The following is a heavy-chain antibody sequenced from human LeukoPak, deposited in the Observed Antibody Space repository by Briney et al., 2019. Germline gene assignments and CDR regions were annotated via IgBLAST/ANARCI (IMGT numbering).Heavy chain of an antibody. CDR1: GGSISSYY. V-gene: IGHV4-59*06. J-gene: IGHJ3*02. D-gene: IGHD3-22*01. Sequence: PSETLSLTCTVSGGSISSYYWSWIRQHPGKGLEWIGYIYYSGSTYYNPSLKSRVTISVDTSKNQFSLKLSSVTAADTAVYYCARGSSYYYDSSGYSNPVNDAFDIWGQGTMVTVSS. CDR2: IYYSGST. CDR3: ARGSSYYYDSSGYSNPVNDAFDI.